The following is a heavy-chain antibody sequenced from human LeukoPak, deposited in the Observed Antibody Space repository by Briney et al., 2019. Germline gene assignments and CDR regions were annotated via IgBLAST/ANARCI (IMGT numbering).Heavy chain of an antibody. CDR3: ARGSRWLGDY. J-gene: IGHJ4*02. D-gene: IGHD5-24*01. CDR1: GYTFTGYY. CDR2: INTSGGST. Sequence: ASVKVSCKASGYTFTGYYVHWVRQAPGQGLEWMGVINTSGGSTSYEQKFQDRVTMTRDTSTSTVHMELSSLRSEDTAVYYCARGSRWLGDYWGQGTLVTVSS. V-gene: IGHV1-46*01.